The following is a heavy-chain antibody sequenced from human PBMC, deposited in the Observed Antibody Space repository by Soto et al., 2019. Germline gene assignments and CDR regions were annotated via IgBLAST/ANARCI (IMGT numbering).Heavy chain of an antibody. CDR1: GYSFTSYW. CDR3: ARQARDSGSYYSSYWYFDL. J-gene: IGHJ2*01. Sequence: PGESLKISCKGSGYSFTSYWIGWVRQMPRKGLEWMGIIYPGDSDTRYSPSFQGQVTISADKSISTAYLQWSSLKASDTAMYYCARQARDSGSYYSSYWYFDLWGRGTLVTVSS. CDR2: IYPGDSDT. V-gene: IGHV5-51*01. D-gene: IGHD1-26*01.